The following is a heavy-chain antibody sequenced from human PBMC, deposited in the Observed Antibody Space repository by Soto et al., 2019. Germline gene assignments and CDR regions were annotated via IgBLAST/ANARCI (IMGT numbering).Heavy chain of an antibody. D-gene: IGHD5-18*01. CDR3: AKLGNTAMVFSREDY. CDR1: GFTFSSYA. V-gene: IGHV3-23*01. CDR2: ISGSGGST. Sequence: GGSLRLSCAASGFTFSSYAMSWVRQAPGKGLEWVSAISGSGGSTYYADSVKGRFTISSDNSKNTLYLQMNSLRAEDTAVYYCAKLGNTAMVFSREDYWGQGTLVTVSS. J-gene: IGHJ4*02.